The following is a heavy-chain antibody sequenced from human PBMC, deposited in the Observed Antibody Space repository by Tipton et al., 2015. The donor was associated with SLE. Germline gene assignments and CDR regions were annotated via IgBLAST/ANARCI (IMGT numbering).Heavy chain of an antibody. J-gene: IGHJ3*02. CDR1: GFTFSDYY. Sequence: LRLSCAASGFTFSDYYMSWIRQAPGKGLEWIGEINHSGSTNYNPSLKSRVTISVDTSKNQFSLKLSSVTAADTAVYYCARVMYSSSWYGGAFDIWGQGTMVTVSS. D-gene: IGHD6-13*01. CDR2: INHSGST. V-gene: IGHV4-34*01. CDR3: ARVMYSSSWYGGAFDI.